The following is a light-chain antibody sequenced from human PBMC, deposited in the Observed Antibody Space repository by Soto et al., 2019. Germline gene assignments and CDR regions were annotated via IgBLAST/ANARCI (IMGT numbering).Light chain of an antibody. CDR2: GAS. Sequence: EIVMTQSPATLSVSPGERATLSCRASQSVSSNLAWYQQKPGQAPRLLISGASTRATGIPARFSGSGSGTEFTLTISSLQSEAFAVYYCQQYNNWPLTFGGGTKVEIK. J-gene: IGKJ4*01. V-gene: IGKV3-15*01. CDR3: QQYNNWPLT. CDR1: QSVSSN.